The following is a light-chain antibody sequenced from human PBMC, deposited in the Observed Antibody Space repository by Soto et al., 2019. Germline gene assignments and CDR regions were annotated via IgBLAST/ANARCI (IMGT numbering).Light chain of an antibody. Sequence: EIVMTQSPATLSVSPGERATLSCRASQSVSSNLAWYQQKPGQAPRLLIYGASTRATGIPARFSGSGSGTEFTLPNSSLQSEDFAVYYCQHYNNWPRTFGQGTKVEIK. CDR3: QHYNNWPRT. CDR2: GAS. V-gene: IGKV3-15*01. CDR1: QSVSSN. J-gene: IGKJ1*01.